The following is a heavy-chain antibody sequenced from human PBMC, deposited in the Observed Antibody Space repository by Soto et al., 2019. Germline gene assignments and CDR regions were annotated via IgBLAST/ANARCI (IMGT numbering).Heavy chain of an antibody. CDR3: ASSITIFGVVILPLFDY. Sequence: AVTVCCKVSGGTFSSYAISWVRQAPGQGLEWMGGIIPIFGTANYAQKFQGRVTITADESTSTAYMELSSLRSEDTAVYYCASSITIFGVVILPLFDYWGQGTLVTVSS. D-gene: IGHD3-3*01. CDR1: GGTFSSYA. J-gene: IGHJ4*02. CDR2: IIPIFGTA. V-gene: IGHV1-69*13.